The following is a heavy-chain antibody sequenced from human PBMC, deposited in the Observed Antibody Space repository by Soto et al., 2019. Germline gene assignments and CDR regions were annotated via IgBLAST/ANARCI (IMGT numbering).Heavy chain of an antibody. CDR1: GYTFTDYY. CDR3: ARDNSVTTYY. Sequence: QVQLVQSGAEVEKPGASVKVSCEASGYTFTDYYMHWVRQAPGQGLEWMGWINPNSGGTNYAQKFQGRVIMTSDTHTSTAYIDLSRLRCDDTAVYYCARDNSVTTYYWGQGTLVTVSS. D-gene: IGHD4-17*01. V-gene: IGHV1-2*02. CDR2: INPNSGGT. J-gene: IGHJ4*02.